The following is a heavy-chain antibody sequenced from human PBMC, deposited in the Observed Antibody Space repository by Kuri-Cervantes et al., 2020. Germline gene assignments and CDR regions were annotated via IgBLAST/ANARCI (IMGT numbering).Heavy chain of an antibody. CDR1: GYSISSGYY. CDR3: ARVGTRYSG. D-gene: IGHD3-10*01. CDR2: INHSGST. V-gene: IGHV4-34*01. J-gene: IGHJ4*02. Sequence: SETLSLTCAVSGYSISSGYYWSWIRQPPGKGLEWIGEINHSGSTNYNPSLKSRVTISVDTSKNQFSLKLSSVTAADTAVYYCARVGTRYSGWGQGTLVTVSS.